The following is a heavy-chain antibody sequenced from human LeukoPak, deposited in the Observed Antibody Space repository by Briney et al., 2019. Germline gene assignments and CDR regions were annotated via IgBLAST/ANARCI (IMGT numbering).Heavy chain of an antibody. CDR3: ARGEGCSSTSCYELYFDY. Sequence: GASVKVSCKASGYTFTSYGISWVRQAPGQGLEWMGWISAYNGNTNYAQKLQGRVTMTTDTSTSTAYMELRSLRSDDPAVYYCARGEGCSSTSCYELYFDYWGQGTLVTVSS. J-gene: IGHJ4*02. V-gene: IGHV1-18*01. CDR1: GYTFTSYG. D-gene: IGHD2-2*01. CDR2: ISAYNGNT.